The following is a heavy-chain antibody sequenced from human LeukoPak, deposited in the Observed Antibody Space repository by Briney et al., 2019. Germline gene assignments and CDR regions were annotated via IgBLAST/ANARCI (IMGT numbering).Heavy chain of an antibody. CDR2: IYIGGST. CDR1: GFTISSNY. D-gene: IGHD6-19*01. J-gene: IGHJ4*02. V-gene: IGHV3-66*01. Sequence: AGGSLRLSCSASGFTISSNYMSWVRQAPGKGLEWVSVIYIGGSTYYADSVKGRFTISRDNSKNTLYLQMNSLRAEDTAVYYCAGNGGWNYFDYWGQGTLVTVSS. CDR3: AGNGGWNYFDY.